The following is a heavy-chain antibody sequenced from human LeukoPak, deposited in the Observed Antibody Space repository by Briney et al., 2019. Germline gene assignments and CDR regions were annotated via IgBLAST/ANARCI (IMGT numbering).Heavy chain of an antibody. D-gene: IGHD6-19*01. CDR2: INWNGGST. V-gene: IGHV3-20*04. Sequence: RPGGSLRLSCAASGFTFDDYGMSWVRQAPGKGLEWVSGINWNGGSTGYADSVKGRFTISRDNAKNSLYLQMNSLRAEDTAVYYCAKLKQWQPRRYFFEYWGQGALVTVSS. J-gene: IGHJ4*02. CDR1: GFTFDDYG. CDR3: AKLKQWQPRRYFFEY.